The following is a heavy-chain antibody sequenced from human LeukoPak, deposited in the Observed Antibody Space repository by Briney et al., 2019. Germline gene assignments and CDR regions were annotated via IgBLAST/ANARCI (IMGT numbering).Heavy chain of an antibody. Sequence: PSETLSLTYTVSGGSITYYYWNWIRQPPGKGLEWIGYIYYSGSANYNPSLKSRVTISVDTSKNQFSLKLSSVTAADTAVYYCARPLKGRVGDAFDIWGQGTMVTVSS. CDR3: ARPLKGRVGDAFDI. CDR2: IYYSGSA. V-gene: IGHV4-59*01. J-gene: IGHJ3*02. CDR1: GGSITYYY. D-gene: IGHD3-10*01.